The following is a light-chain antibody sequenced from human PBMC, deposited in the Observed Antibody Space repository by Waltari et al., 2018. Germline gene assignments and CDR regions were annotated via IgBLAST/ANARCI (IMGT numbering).Light chain of an antibody. V-gene: IGLV2-14*01. CDR2: EVS. Sequence: QSALTQPASASGSPGQSITISCTGTSIDVGGYNYVSWYQQHPGKPPKLMIYEVSNRPSGVSNRFSGSTSGNTASLTISGLQAEAAAHSYCRSSTRRRTHYVFRTFPTITLL. CDR1: SIDVGGYNY. J-gene: IGLJ1*01. CDR3: RSSTRRRTHYV.